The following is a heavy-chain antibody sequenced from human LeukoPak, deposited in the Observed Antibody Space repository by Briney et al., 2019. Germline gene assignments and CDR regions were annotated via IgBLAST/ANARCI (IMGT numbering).Heavy chain of an antibody. CDR3: ARALPSTRIGGRWFDP. Sequence: GASVKVSCKASGGTFSSYAISWVRQAPGQGLEWMGGIIPIFGTANYAQKFQGRVTITADESTSTAYMELSSLRSEDTAVYYCARALPSTRIGGRWFDPWGQGTLVTVSS. CDR1: GGTFSSYA. CDR2: IIPIFGTA. J-gene: IGHJ5*02. V-gene: IGHV1-69*13. D-gene: IGHD3-16*01.